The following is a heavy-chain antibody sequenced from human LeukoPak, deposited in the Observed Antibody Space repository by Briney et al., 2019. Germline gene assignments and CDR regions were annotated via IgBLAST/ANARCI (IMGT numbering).Heavy chain of an antibody. CDR1: VYTFTSYD. CDR3: ARGSTYYYDSSGSRVRAFDI. V-gene: IGHV1-8*02. CDR2: MNPNSGNT. D-gene: IGHD3-22*01. J-gene: IGHJ3*02. Sequence: ASVKVSCKASVYTFTSYDINWVRQAPGQGLEWMGWMNPNSGNTGYTQKFQGRVTMTRNTSISTAYMELSSLRSEDTAVYYCARGSTYYYDSSGSRVRAFDIWGQGTMVSVSS.